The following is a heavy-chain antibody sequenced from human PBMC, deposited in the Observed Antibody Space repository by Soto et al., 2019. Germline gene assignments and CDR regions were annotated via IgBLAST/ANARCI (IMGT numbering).Heavy chain of an antibody. J-gene: IGHJ4*02. CDR3: AGVEGGGGSYFFDY. V-gene: IGHV1-18*01. Sequence: QVQLVQSGAEVKKPGASVKVSCKASGYTFTSYGISWVRQAPGQGLEWMGWISAYNGNTNYAQKLQGRVTMTTDTPTSAADMGLGGLRSDGTAVYYGAGVEGGGGSYFFDYWGQGTLVTVSS. D-gene: IGHD1-26*01. CDR1: GYTFTSYG. CDR2: ISAYNGNT.